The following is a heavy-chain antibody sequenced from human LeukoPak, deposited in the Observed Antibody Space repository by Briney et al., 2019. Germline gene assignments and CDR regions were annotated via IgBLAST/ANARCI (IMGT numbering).Heavy chain of an antibody. CDR1: GGTFSSYA. J-gene: IGHJ4*02. Sequence: ASVKVSCKASGGTFSSYAISWVQQAPGQGLEWMGRIIPILGIANYAQKFQGRVTITADKSTSTAYMELSSLRSEDTAVYYCAREGASRGYSGYDPLTPFDYWGQGTLVTVSS. D-gene: IGHD5-12*01. CDR2: IIPILGIA. CDR3: AREGASRGYSGYDPLTPFDY. V-gene: IGHV1-69*04.